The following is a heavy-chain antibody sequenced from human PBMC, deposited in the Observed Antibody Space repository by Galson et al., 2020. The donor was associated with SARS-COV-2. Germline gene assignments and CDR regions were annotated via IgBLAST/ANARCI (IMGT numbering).Heavy chain of an antibody. CDR2: IYSGGST. CDR3: ARDVDFWSGVYYYGMDV. J-gene: IGHJ6*02. CDR1: GFTVSSNY. V-gene: IGHV3-66*01. D-gene: IGHD3-3*01. Sequence: GESLKISCAASGFTVSSNYMSWVRQAPGKGLEWVSVIYSGGSTYYADSVKGRFTISRDNSKNTLYLQMNSLRAEDTAVYYCARDVDFWSGVYYYGMDVWGQGTTVTVSS.